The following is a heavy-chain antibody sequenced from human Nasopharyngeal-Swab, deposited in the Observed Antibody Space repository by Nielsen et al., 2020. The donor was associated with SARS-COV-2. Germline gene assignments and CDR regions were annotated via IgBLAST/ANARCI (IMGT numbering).Heavy chain of an antibody. D-gene: IGHD6-19*01. V-gene: IGHV3-9*01. CDR1: GFTFDDYA. CDR2: ISWNSGSI. J-gene: IGHJ4*02. Sequence: SLKISCAASGFTFDDYAMHWVRQAPGKGLEWVSGISWNSGSIGYADSVKGRFTISRDNAKNSLYLQMNSLRAEDTALYYCAKDKGYSSGWAFDYWGQGTLVTVSS. CDR3: AKDKGYSSGWAFDY.